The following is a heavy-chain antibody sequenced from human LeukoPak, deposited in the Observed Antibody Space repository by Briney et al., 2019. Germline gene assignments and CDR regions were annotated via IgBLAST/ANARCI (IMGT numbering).Heavy chain of an antibody. J-gene: IGHJ6*03. D-gene: IGHD4-17*01. CDR3: TVTTRHHYYYYYYYYMDV. Sequence: PGGSLRLSCAASGFTFSGSALHWVRQASGKGLEWVGRIRSTANGYATAYAASVKGRFTISRDDSKNTAYLQMDSLKTEDTAVYYCTVTTRHHYYYYYYYYMDVWGKGTTVTISS. V-gene: IGHV3-73*01. CDR1: GFTFSGSA. CDR2: IRSTANGYAT.